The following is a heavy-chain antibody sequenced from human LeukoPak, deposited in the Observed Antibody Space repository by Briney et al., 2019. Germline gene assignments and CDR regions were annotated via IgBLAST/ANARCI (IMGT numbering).Heavy chain of an antibody. CDR3: ASVDLFVLGSYYMDV. CDR2: IYYSGST. CDR1: GGSISRGDYY. Sequence: SETLSLTCTVSGGSISRGDYYWSLIRQPPGKGLEWIGYIYYSGSTYYNPSLKSRVTISVDTSKNQFSLKLSSVTAADTAVYYCASVDLFVLGSYYMDVWGKGTTVTVSS. J-gene: IGHJ6*03. V-gene: IGHV4-30-4*08. D-gene: IGHD3-3*01.